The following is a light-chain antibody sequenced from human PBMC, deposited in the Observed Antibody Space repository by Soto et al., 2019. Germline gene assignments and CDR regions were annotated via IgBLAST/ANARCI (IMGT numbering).Light chain of an antibody. J-gene: IGLJ2*01. CDR2: EGT. V-gene: IGLV2-23*01. Sequence: QAASVSASPGQSITISCTATSNDVGFSKFVSWYQQQPGKSPQVLVYEGTKRPSGVSLRFSGSHSVNAASLTISDIHIEDEADYYCCSYATSGVVFGGGTKLTVL. CDR3: CSYATSGVV. CDR1: SNDVGFSKF.